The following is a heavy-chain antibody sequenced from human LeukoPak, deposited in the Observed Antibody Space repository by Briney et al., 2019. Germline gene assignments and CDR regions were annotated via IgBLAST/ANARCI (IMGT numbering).Heavy chain of an antibody. V-gene: IGHV4-4*07. D-gene: IGHD3-10*01. CDR3: ARDKPWFGEFLML. J-gene: IGHJ4*02. CDR2: LYISGST. Sequence: SETLSLTCTVSGASISSYYYNWIRQTAGRGLEWIGRLYISGSTDYNPSLKSRVTISVDTSNNQFSLNLNSVTAADTAVYFCARDKPWFGEFLMLWGQGTLVTVSS. CDR1: GASISSYY.